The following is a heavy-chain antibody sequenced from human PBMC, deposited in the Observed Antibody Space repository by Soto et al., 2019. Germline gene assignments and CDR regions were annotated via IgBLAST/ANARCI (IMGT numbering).Heavy chain of an antibody. D-gene: IGHD3-10*01. CDR1: GGTFSSYA. Sequence: QVQLVQSGAEVKKPGSSVKVSCKASGGTFSSYAISWVRQAPGQGLEWMGGIIPIFGTANFAQKFQGRVTITADESTSTAYMELSSLRSEDTAVYYCARDLFSGSGQGYYYYGMDVWGQGTTVTVSS. CDR2: IIPIFGTA. J-gene: IGHJ6*02. V-gene: IGHV1-69*01. CDR3: ARDLFSGSGQGYYYYGMDV.